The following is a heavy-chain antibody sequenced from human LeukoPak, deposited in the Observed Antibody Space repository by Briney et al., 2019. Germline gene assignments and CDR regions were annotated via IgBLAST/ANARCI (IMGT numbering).Heavy chain of an antibody. V-gene: IGHV3-74*01. CDR2: INTDGSST. CDR1: GFTFSSYW. D-gene: IGHD3-22*01. J-gene: IGHJ5*02. CDR3: ARVPSFELYYDSSGYYP. Sequence: PGGSLRLSCAASGFTFSSYWMHWVRQAPGKGLEWVSRINTDGSSTSYADSVKGRFTISRDNAKNTMYLQMNSLRAEDTAVYYCARVPSFELYYDSSGYYPWGQGTLVTVSS.